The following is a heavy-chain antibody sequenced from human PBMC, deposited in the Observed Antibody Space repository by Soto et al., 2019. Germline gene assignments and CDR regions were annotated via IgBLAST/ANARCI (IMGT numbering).Heavy chain of an antibody. CDR3: ANPSMVRGVEHYYYYGMDV. Sequence: EVQLLESGGGLVQPGGSLRLSCAASGFTFSSYAMSWVRQAPGKGLEWVSAISGSGGSTYYADSVKGRFTISRDNSKNTLYLQMNSLRAEDTAVYYCANPSMVRGVEHYYYYGMDVWGQGTTVTVSS. D-gene: IGHD3-10*01. V-gene: IGHV3-23*01. J-gene: IGHJ6*02. CDR2: ISGSGGST. CDR1: GFTFSSYA.